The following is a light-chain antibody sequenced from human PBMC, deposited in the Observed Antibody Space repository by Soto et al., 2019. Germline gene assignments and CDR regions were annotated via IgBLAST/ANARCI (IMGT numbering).Light chain of an antibody. CDR2: DAS. J-gene: IGKJ5*01. Sequence: EFVLTQSPGTLSLSPGERATISCRASQTVRNNYLAWYQQKPGQAPGLLIYDASSRATGVPDRYSASGSGTDFTLTISRLEPEDAAVYYCQQYGSSPITFGQGTRLEI. CDR1: QTVRNNY. CDR3: QQYGSSPIT. V-gene: IGKV3-20*01.